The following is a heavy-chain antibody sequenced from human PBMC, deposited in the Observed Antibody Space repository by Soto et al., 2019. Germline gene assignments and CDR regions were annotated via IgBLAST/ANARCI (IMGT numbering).Heavy chain of an antibody. Sequence: QPGGSLRLSCAASGFTFSSYWMSWVRQAPGKGLEWVANIKEEGSEKFYLDSVKGRFSISRDNGKNSLFLQMSSLRAEDTAVYYCARDKSNVFDIWGQGTMVTVSS. J-gene: IGHJ3*02. V-gene: IGHV3-7*01. CDR3: ARDKSNVFDI. CDR2: IKEEGSEK. CDR1: GFTFSSYW.